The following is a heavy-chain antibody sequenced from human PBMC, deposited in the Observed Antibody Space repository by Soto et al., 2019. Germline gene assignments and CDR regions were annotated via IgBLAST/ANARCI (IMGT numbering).Heavy chain of an antibody. CDR3: ARELRVGAALLFDY. CDR1: GFTFSSYW. D-gene: IGHD2-15*01. J-gene: IGHJ4*02. CDR2: IKQDGSEK. Sequence: LRLSCAASGFTFSSYWMSWVRQAPGKGLEWVANIKQDGSEKYYVDSVKGRFTISRDNAKNSLYLQMNSLRAEDTAVYYCARELRVGAALLFDYWGQGTLVTVSS. V-gene: IGHV3-7*01.